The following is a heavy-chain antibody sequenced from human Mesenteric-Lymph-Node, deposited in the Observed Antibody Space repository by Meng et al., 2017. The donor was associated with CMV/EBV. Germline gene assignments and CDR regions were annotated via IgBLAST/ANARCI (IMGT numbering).Heavy chain of an antibody. CDR3: ARDPYSSLGGDY. V-gene: IGHV3-11*06. CDR2: ISSSTSYI. D-gene: IGHD6-13*01. J-gene: IGHJ4*02. CDR1: GGSISGYY. Sequence: LSLTCTVSGGSISGYYWSWIRLPPGKGLEWVSFISSSTSYIYYADSVKGRFTISRDNAKNSLYLQMNSLRAEDTAVYYCARDPYSSLGGDYWGQGTLVTVSS.